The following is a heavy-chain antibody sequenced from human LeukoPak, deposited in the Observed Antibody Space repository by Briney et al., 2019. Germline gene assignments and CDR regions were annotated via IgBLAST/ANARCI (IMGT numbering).Heavy chain of an antibody. V-gene: IGHV3-49*04. Sequence: GGSLRLSCTASGFTFGDYAMSWVRQAPGKGLEGVGFIRSKAYGGTTEYAASVKGRFTISRDDSKSIAYLQMNSLKTEDTAVYYCTRGWQSEDYWGQGTLVTVSS. J-gene: IGHJ4*02. CDR2: IRSKAYGGTT. D-gene: IGHD2-15*01. CDR3: TRGWQSEDY. CDR1: GFTFGDYA.